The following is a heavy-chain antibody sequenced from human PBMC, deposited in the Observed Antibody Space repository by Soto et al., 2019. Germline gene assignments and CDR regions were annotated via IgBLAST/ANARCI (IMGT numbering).Heavy chain of an antibody. CDR1: GFTFNAYA. Sequence: EVQLLESGGGLVQPGGSLRLSCAASGFTFNAYAMTWVRQAPGKGLEWVSALGGSGGNRYYADSVRGRFTISRDNSKDTVDLQMNSLRVDDTAVYYCARVASDYINSVDNWGQGILVTVSS. V-gene: IGHV3-23*01. J-gene: IGHJ4*02. CDR2: LGGSGGNR. D-gene: IGHD4-4*01. CDR3: ARVASDYINSVDN.